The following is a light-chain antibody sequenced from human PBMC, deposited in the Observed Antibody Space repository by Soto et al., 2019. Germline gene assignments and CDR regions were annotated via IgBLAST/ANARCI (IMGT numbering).Light chain of an antibody. CDR2: EVS. J-gene: IGLJ2*01. Sequence: QSALTQPASVSGSPGQSITISCTGTSSDVGSYNLVSWYQQHPGKAPKLMIYEVSKRPAGVSNHFSGSKSGTTASLTISGLQAEDEADDYCCSYAGSSIVVFGGGTQLTVL. CDR1: SSDVGSYNL. V-gene: IGLV2-23*02. CDR3: CSYAGSSIVV.